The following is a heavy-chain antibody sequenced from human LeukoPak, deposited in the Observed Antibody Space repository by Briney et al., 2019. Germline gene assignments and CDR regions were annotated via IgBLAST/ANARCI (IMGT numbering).Heavy chain of an antibody. Sequence: PGGSLRLSCAASGFTFSSYSMNWVRQAPGKGLEWVSYISSSSSTIYYADSVKGRFTISRDNAKNSLYLRMNSLRAEDTAVYYCARDSNGVDVWGKGTTVTVSS. CDR1: GFTFSSYS. CDR2: ISSSSSTI. D-gene: IGHD2-2*01. J-gene: IGHJ6*04. V-gene: IGHV3-48*01. CDR3: ARDSNGVDV.